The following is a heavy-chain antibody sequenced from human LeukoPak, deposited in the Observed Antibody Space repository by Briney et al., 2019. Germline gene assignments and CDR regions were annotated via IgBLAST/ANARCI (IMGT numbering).Heavy chain of an antibody. J-gene: IGHJ4*02. CDR2: IRSKAYGGTT. D-gene: IGHD1-26*01. V-gene: IGHV3-49*03. Sequence: PGGSLRLSCTASGFTFGDYAMSWFRQAPGKGLEWVGFIRSKAYGGTTEYAASVKGRFTISRDDSKSIAYLQMNSLRAEDTAVYYCARDNRYSGSYVPAGFDYWGQGTLVTVSS. CDR1: GFTFGDYA. CDR3: ARDNRYSGSYVPAGFDY.